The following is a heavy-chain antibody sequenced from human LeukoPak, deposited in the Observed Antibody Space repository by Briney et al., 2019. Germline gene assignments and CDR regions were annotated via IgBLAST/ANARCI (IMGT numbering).Heavy chain of an antibody. D-gene: IGHD1-26*01. CDR3: ALHHGSYYLGRWFDP. CDR2: ISGSGGST. V-gene: IGHV3-23*01. Sequence: GGSLRLPCAASGFTFSSYAMSWVRQAPGKGLAWVSAISGSGGSTYYADSVKGRFTISRDNSKNTLYLQMNSLRAEDTAVYYCALHHGSYYLGRWFDPWGQGTLVTVSS. J-gene: IGHJ5*02. CDR1: GFTFSSYA.